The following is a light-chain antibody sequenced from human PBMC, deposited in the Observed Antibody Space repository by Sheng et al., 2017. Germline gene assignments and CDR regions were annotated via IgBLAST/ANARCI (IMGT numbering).Light chain of an antibody. CDR1: QSLLDSSDNRNY. CDR2: WAS. Sequence: DIVLTQSPESLPASLGEGATINCKSSQSLLDSSDNRNYLAWYQQKPGQPPKLLIYWASTRQSGVPDRFSGGGSGTDFTLTISNLQAEDVAVYFCHQYHSSPYTFGQGTNLEIK. V-gene: IGKV4-1*01. CDR3: HQYHSSPYT. J-gene: IGKJ2*01.